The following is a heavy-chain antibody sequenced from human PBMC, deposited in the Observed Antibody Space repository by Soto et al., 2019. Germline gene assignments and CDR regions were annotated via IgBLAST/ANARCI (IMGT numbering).Heavy chain of an antibody. CDR1: GSTITAYG. CDR2: ISSHNGNT. J-gene: IGHJ4*02. D-gene: IGHD6-13*01. CDR3: ASSSIAAAGPFDY. Sequence: QVQLVQSGDEVKQPGASVKVSCKASGSTITAYGISWVRQAPGQGLEWMAWISSHNGNTYYAQNLQGRVTMTTDTSTSTAYMELRSLRSDGTAVYYCASSSIAAAGPFDYWGQGALVTVSS. V-gene: IGHV1-18*01.